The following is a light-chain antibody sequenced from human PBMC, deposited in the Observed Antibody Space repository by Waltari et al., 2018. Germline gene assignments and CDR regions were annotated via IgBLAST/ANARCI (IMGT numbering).Light chain of an antibody. CDR3: QQSYDTPRT. Sequence: DFQMAHSPSSLSASVGARVTITYRASQYLSTYLNCYQQKPAKSTNLLIYAASTLQSGVPSRFIGSGAWTDCTFTISSLQLEDFATYYCQQSYDTPRTFGQGTKGEVK. CDR2: AAS. CDR1: QYLSTY. J-gene: IGKJ1*01. V-gene: IGKV1-39*01.